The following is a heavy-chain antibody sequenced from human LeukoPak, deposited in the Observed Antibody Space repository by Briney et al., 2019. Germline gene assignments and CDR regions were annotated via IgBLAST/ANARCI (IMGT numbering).Heavy chain of an antibody. CDR2: ISSSSSYI. CDR3: AKDLTGMDV. CDR1: GFTFSCYS. J-gene: IGHJ6*02. V-gene: IGHV3-21*01. D-gene: IGHD4/OR15-4a*01. Sequence: GGSLRHYRPGSGFTFSCYSMNWVRPAPGKGLEWVSSISSSSSYIYYADSVKGRFTISRDNAKNSLYLQMNSVRGEDTAVYYCAKDLTGMDVWGQGTTVTVSS.